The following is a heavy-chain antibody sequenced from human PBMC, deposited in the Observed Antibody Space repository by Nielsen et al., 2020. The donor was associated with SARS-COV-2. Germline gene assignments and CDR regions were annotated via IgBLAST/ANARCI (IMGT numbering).Heavy chain of an antibody. CDR1: GGSFSGYY. CDR2: IYHSGST. V-gene: IGHV4-34*01. J-gene: IGHJ2*01. D-gene: IGHD2-15*01. CDR3: ARTAAGFPHYWFFDL. Sequence: SETLSLTCAVYGGSFSGYYWSWIRQPPGKGLEWIGSIYHSGSTYYNPSLRSRVTISIDTSKNQFSLRLSSVTAADTAVYYCARTAAGFPHYWFFDLWGRGTLVTVSS.